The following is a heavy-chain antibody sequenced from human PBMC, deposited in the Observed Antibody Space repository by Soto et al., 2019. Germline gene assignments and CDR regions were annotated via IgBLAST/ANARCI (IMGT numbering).Heavy chain of an antibody. D-gene: IGHD1-1*01. CDR3: ARDGTYNWV. V-gene: IGHV3-66*01. Sequence: EVQLVESGGGLVQPGGSLRLSCAASGFTVSNNYMRWVRQAPGKGLEWVSLISSGGATYYADSVKGRFTISRDNSKNTLYLQMNSLRAEYTAVYYCARDGTYNWVGGQGILVTVSS. J-gene: IGHJ4*02. CDR2: ISSGGAT. CDR1: GFTVSNNY.